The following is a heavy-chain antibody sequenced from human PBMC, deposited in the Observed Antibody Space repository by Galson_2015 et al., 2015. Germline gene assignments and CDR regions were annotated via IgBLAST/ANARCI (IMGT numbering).Heavy chain of an antibody. CDR2: ISWNSVSI. D-gene: IGHD3-22*01. Sequence: AMRLSCAASGFTFDDYATHWVRQTPGQGLEWVSGISWNSVSIGYAASVKGRFTISRDNAKNSLYLQMNSLREEDTALYYCAKSHGLEYYDSGGYLEWGQGTLVTVSS. CDR1: GFTFDDYA. V-gene: IGHV3-9*01. CDR3: AKSHGLEYYDSGGYLE. J-gene: IGHJ4*02.